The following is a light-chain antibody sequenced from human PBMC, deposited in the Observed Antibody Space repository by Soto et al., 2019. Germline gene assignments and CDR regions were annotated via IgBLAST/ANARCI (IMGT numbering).Light chain of an antibody. V-gene: IGKV3-11*01. J-gene: IGKJ4*01. CDR1: QSVSSY. Sequence: EIVLTQSPATLSLSPGERATLSCRASQSVSSYLAWYQQKPGQAPRLLIYDASNRATGIPARFSGSGSGTDFTLTISSLDPEDFAVYYCQQRSNWPLTFGGGTKVDNK. CDR3: QQRSNWPLT. CDR2: DAS.